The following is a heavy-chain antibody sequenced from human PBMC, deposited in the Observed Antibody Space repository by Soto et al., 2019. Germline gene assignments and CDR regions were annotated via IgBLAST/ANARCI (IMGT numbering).Heavy chain of an antibody. D-gene: IGHD5-18*01. CDR3: ARDLALYSSGQAFDY. CDR2: INAGNGNT. J-gene: IGHJ4*02. V-gene: IGHV1-3*01. Sequence: ASVKVSCKASGYTFTSYAMHWVRQAPGQRLEWMGWINAGNGNTKYSQKFQGRVTITRDTSASTAYMELSSLRSEDTAVYYCARDLALYSSGQAFDYWGQGTLVTVSS. CDR1: GYTFTSYA.